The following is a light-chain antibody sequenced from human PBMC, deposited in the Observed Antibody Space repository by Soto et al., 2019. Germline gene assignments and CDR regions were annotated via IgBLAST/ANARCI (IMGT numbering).Light chain of an antibody. CDR3: QQSVSFPIT. CDR1: QDISGR. Sequence: DIQMTQSPSSVSASVGDRVTITCRASQDISGRLAWYQQRPGKAPKLLIYTASNLQSGVPSRFSGSGSGTDFPLTITSLQPEDFATYYCQQSVSFPITFGQGTRLDIK. V-gene: IGKV1D-12*01. J-gene: IGKJ5*01. CDR2: TAS.